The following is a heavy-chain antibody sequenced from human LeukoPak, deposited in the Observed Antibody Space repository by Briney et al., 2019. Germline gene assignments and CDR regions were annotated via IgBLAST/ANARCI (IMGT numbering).Heavy chain of an antibody. CDR2: IAYDGSNK. V-gene: IGHV3-30*18. Sequence: PGGSLRLSCAASGFTFNSYGMHWVRQAPGKGLDWVGVIAYDGSNKYYADSVEGRFTISRDNSKNTLYLQMDRLRVEDTAVYYCAKAPVSGSRSPFDYWGQGTLVTVSS. CDR1: GFTFNSYG. CDR3: AKAPVSGSRSPFDY. J-gene: IGHJ4*02. D-gene: IGHD1-26*01.